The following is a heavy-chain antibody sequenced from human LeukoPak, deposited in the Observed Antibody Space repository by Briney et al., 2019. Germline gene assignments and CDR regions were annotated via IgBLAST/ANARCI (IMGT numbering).Heavy chain of an antibody. CDR3: AGRRGYSYDY. J-gene: IGHJ4*02. Sequence: PSETLSLTCTVSGGSISSYYWCWIREPPGKGLECIGYIYYSGSTNYNPSLKSRVTISVDTSKNQSSLKLSSVTAADTAVYYCAGRRGYSYDYWGQGTLVTVSS. V-gene: IGHV4-59*08. CDR1: GGSISSYY. CDR2: IYYSGST. D-gene: IGHD5-18*01.